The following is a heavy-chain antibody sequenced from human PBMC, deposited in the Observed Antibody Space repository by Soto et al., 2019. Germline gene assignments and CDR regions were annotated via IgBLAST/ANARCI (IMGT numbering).Heavy chain of an antibody. CDR1: GYTFTYYT. CDR3: ARDRYYGSGTYNHFDF. D-gene: IGHD3-10*01. J-gene: IGHJ4*02. CDR2: INTGYGNT. Sequence: ASVKVSCKASGYTFTYYTIHWVRQAPGQRLEWMGWINTGYGNTKYSQKFQGRVIITRDTSASTAYMELNTLRSEDTAMYYCARDRYYGSGTYNHFDFWGQGTLVTVSS. V-gene: IGHV1-3*04.